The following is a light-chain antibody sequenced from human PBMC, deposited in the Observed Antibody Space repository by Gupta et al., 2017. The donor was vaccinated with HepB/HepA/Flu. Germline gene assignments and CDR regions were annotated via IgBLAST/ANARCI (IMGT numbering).Light chain of an antibody. CDR3: ASWDDSLNGVI. Sequence: QSVLSQPPSASGTPGQRVTISCFGSSSNIGSNSVNWYQQLPGTAPKLLMYSNDQRPSGVPDRFSGSRSGTSASLAISGLQAEDEADYYCASWDDSLNGVIFGGGTKLTAL. J-gene: IGLJ2*01. V-gene: IGLV1-44*01. CDR1: SSNIGSNS. CDR2: SND.